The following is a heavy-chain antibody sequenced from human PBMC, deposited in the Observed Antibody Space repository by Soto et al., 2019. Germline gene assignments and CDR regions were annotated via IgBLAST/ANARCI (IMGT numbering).Heavy chain of an antibody. J-gene: IGHJ6*02. D-gene: IGHD2-15*01. Sequence: PGGSLRLSGAASGFTFSSYSMNWVRQAPGKGLEWVSSITSSSTYIYYADSVKGRFTISRDNAKNSLYLQMNSLRAEDTAVYYCARALTQYCSGGSCYYYGMDVWGQGTTVTVSS. CDR1: GFTFSSYS. V-gene: IGHV3-21*01. CDR2: ITSSSTYI. CDR3: ARALTQYCSGGSCYYYGMDV.